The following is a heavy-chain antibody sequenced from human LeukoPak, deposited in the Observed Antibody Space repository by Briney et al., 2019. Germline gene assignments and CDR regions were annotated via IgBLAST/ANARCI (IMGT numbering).Heavy chain of an antibody. CDR3: ARGGIAARFAY. J-gene: IGHJ4*02. CDR1: GFTFSSYE. Sequence: PGGSLRLSCAASGFTFSSYEMNWVRQAPGKGLEWISYISSSGYTMNYADSVRGRFSISRDNAKNSLYLQINSLGAEDTAVYYCARGGIAARFAYWGQGTLVTVSS. D-gene: IGHD6-6*01. V-gene: IGHV3-48*03. CDR2: ISSSGYTM.